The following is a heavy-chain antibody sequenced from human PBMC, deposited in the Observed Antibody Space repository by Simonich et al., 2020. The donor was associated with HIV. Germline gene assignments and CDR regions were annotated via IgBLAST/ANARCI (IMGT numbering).Heavy chain of an antibody. CDR2: INHSGST. V-gene: IGHV4-34*01. CDR1: GGSFSGYY. J-gene: IGHJ4*02. D-gene: IGHD3-22*01. Sequence: QVQLQQWGAGLLEPSETLSLTCAVYGGSFSGYYWGWVRQPPGKGLEWIGEINHSGSTYDNPSLKSLVTISVDKSKNQFSLKLSSVTAADTAVYYCARTYYYDSSGYYSYYFDYWGQGTLVTVSS. CDR3: ARTYYYDSSGYYSYYFDY.